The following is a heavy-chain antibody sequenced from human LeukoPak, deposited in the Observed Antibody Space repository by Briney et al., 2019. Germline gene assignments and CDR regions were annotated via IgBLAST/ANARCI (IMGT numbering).Heavy chain of an antibody. CDR3: TKEGEPPYFDY. D-gene: IGHD3-16*01. Sequence: GGSLRLSCAGSGFTFNNYAMSWVRRAPGKGPEWVSAISGSGGATYYADSVKGRFTIARDNSKNTVYLQMNSLRADDTAVYYCTKEGEPPYFDYWGQGTLATVSS. CDR2: ISGSGGAT. CDR1: GFTFNNYA. J-gene: IGHJ4*02. V-gene: IGHV3-23*01.